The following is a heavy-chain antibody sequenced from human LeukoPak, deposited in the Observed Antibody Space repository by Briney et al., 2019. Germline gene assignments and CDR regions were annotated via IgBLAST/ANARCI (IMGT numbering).Heavy chain of an antibody. J-gene: IGHJ4*02. CDR1: GGSIKNYY. CDR3: ARVGLGGYSGYDDF. D-gene: IGHD5-12*01. Sequence: PSETLSLTCTVSGGSIKNYYWSWIRQPPGEGLEWIWYIYHTGSTTYNPSLKSRVTISVDMSKNQFPLRLYSVTAADTAVYYCARVGLGGYSGYDDFWGQGTLVTVSS. CDR2: IYHTGST. V-gene: IGHV4-59*01.